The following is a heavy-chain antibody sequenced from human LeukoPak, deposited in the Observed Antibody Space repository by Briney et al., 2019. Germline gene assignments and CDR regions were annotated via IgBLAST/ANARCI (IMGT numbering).Heavy chain of an antibody. CDR3: AIYDSSGYYPPFDY. CDR2: ISGSGGST. V-gene: IGHV3-23*01. Sequence: GGSLRLSCAASGFTFSSYAMSWVRQAPGKGLEWVSAISGSGGSTYYAASVKGRFTISRDNSKNTLYLQMNSLRAEDTAVYYCAIYDSSGYYPPFDYWGQGTLVTVSS. J-gene: IGHJ4*02. CDR1: GFTFSSYA. D-gene: IGHD3-22*01.